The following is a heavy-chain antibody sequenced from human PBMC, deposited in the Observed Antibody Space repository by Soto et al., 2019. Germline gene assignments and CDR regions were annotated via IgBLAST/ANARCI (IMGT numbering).Heavy chain of an antibody. CDR2: IRSKANSYAT. D-gene: IGHD2-2*01. Sequence: EVQLVESGGGLVQPGGSLKLSCAASGFTFSGSAMHWVRQASGKGLEWVGRIRSKANSYATAYAASVKGRFTISRDDSKNTAYLQMNSLKTEDTAVYYCTTPTVVPAANVGEIYYYYGMDVWGQGTTVTVSS. J-gene: IGHJ6*02. CDR3: TTPTVVPAANVGEIYYYYGMDV. CDR1: GFTFSGSA. V-gene: IGHV3-73*02.